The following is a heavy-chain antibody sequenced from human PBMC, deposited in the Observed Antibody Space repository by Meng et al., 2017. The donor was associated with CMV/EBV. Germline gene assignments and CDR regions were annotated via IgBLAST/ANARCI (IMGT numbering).Heavy chain of an antibody. J-gene: IGHJ3*02. Sequence: ASVKVSCKASGYTFTSYGISWVRQAPGQGLEWMGWISPNNGGTKYAQKFQGRVTMTRDTSISTAYMELNRLTYDDTAVYCCASKMYYDFWSAYRGTEGVDPFNIWGQGTLVTVSS. D-gene: IGHD3-3*01. CDR2: ISPNNGGT. V-gene: IGHV1-2*02. CDR3: ASKMYYDFWSAYRGTEGVDPFNI. CDR1: GYTFTSYG.